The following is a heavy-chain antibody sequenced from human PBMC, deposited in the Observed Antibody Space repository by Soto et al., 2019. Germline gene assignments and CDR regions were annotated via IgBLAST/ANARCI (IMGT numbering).Heavy chain of an antibody. CDR1: GYIFTGFH. Sequence: QVQLVQSGPEVRRPGASVKVSCKASGYIFTGFHMHWVRQAPGQGLEWMGWINPNNGGTKSAQKFQGRVTMTTDSSSTTAYMELNSLRSDDTAVYYCARGRFDGDDNFFDPWGQGTLVTVTS. J-gene: IGHJ5*02. CDR3: ARGRFDGDDNFFDP. V-gene: IGHV1-2*02. D-gene: IGHD4-17*01. CDR2: INPNNGGT.